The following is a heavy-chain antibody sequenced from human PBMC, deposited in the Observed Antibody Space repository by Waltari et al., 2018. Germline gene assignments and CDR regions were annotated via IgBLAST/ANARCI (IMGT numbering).Heavy chain of an antibody. Sequence: QVQLQESGPGLVSPSGTLSLTCTVSGASISTSSWNWIRQPAGKGLEWIGRIYAGEDTNYNPSLKSRVTMSLDTSKSQFSLKLNSVTAADTAVYYCARDNNRQAFDVWGQGIMVTVSS. J-gene: IGHJ3*01. V-gene: IGHV4-4*07. CDR2: IYAGEDT. CDR1: GASISTSS. CDR3: ARDNNRQAFDV.